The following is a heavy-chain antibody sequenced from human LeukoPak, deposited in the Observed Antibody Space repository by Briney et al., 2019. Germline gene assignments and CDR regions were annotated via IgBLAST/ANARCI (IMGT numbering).Heavy chain of an antibody. Sequence: SVKVSCMASGGTFSSYAISWVRQAPGQGLEWMGGIIPIFGTANYAQKFQGRVTITTDESTSTAYMELSSLRSEDTAVYYCASTLGVSWSGYLYFDYWGQGTLVTVSS. CDR2: IIPIFGTA. D-gene: IGHD3-3*01. CDR3: ASTLGVSWSGYLYFDY. CDR1: GGTFSSYA. V-gene: IGHV1-69*05. J-gene: IGHJ4*02.